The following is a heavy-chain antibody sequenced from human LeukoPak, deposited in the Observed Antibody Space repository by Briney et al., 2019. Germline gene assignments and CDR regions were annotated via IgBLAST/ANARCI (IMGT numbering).Heavy chain of an antibody. D-gene: IGHD3-22*01. CDR2: IKSDGST. CDR1: GFTFSSYW. CDR3: ARAPSEIGGYYPEYFRH. J-gene: IGHJ1*01. V-gene: IGHV3-74*01. Sequence: GGSRRLSCAASGFTFSSYWMHWVRQAPGKGLVWVSRIKSDGSTNYADSVKGRFTISRDNAKNTVSLQMNSLRAEDTGVYYCARAPSEIGGYYPEYFRHWGQGTLVTVSS.